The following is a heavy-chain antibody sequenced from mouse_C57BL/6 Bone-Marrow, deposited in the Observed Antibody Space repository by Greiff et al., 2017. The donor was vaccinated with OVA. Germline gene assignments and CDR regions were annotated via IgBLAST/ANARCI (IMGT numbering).Heavy chain of an antibody. D-gene: IGHD4-1*01. Sequence: QVQLQQSGPELVKPGASVKISCKASGYAFSSSWMNWVKQRPGQGLEWIGRIYPGDGDTNYNGKFKGKATLTADKSSSTAYMQLSSLTSEDSAVCFCARKDGLGREGYWGQGTTLTVSS. V-gene: IGHV1-82*01. J-gene: IGHJ2*01. CDR3: ARKDGLGREGY. CDR2: IYPGDGDT. CDR1: GYAFSSSW.